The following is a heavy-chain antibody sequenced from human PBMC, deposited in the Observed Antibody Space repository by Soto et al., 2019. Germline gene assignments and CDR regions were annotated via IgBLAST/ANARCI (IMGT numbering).Heavy chain of an antibody. Sequence: EVQMLESGGGLVQPGGSLRLSCAASGFTFSSYAMSWVRQAPGKGLEWVSVISGSGGSTYYADSVKGRFTISRDNSKNTLYLQMNSLRAEDTAVYYCARRSSGWFFDYWGQGTLVTVSS. CDR1: GFTFSSYA. J-gene: IGHJ4*02. V-gene: IGHV3-23*01. D-gene: IGHD6-19*01. CDR3: ARRSSGWFFDY. CDR2: ISGSGGST.